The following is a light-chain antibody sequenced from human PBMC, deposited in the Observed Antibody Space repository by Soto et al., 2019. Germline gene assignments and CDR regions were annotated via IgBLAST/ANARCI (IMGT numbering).Light chain of an antibody. CDR1: QSILSW. CDR3: QQYDNYWT. J-gene: IGKJ1*01. Sequence: DIQMAQSPSTLSASVGDRVTISCRASQSILSWLAWYQHKPGQAPKLLIYDASSLESGVPSRFSGSRSGTEFTLTISSLQPDDIATYYCQQYDNYWTFGQGTKVDIK. CDR2: DAS. V-gene: IGKV1-5*01.